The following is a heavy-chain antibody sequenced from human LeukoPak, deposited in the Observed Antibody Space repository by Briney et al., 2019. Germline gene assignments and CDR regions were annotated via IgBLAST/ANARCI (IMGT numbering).Heavy chain of an antibody. CDR1: GFTFSDYY. CDR2: INSDGSYT. CDR3: ARGHSTSHYDH. V-gene: IGHV3-74*01. Sequence: GGSLRLSCAASGFTFSDYYIHWVRQAPGKGLVWVSRINSDGSYTNYADSVKGRFTISRDNAKNTLYLQMNSLRAEDTAVYYCARGHSTSHYDHWGQGTLVTVSS. D-gene: IGHD2-2*01. J-gene: IGHJ4*02.